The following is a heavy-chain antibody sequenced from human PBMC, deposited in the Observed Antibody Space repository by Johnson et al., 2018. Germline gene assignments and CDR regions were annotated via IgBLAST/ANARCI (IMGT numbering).Heavy chain of an antibody. D-gene: IGHD2-15*01. J-gene: IGHJ3*02. V-gene: IGHV3-30*18. CDR1: GFTFSNYD. CDR2: ISYHGSNK. CDR3: AKDRTSGGDAFDS. Sequence: QVQLVQSGGGVVQPGRSLRLSCAASGFTFSNYDMDWVRQAPGKGLEWVAVISYHGSNKYYADSVKGRFTISRDNSKNTLYLQMNSLRAEDTAVYYCAKDRTSGGDAFDSWGRGKMVTVSS.